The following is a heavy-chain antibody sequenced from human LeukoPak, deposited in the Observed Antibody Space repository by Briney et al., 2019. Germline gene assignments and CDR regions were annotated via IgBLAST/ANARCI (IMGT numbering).Heavy chain of an antibody. V-gene: IGHV1-3*01. J-gene: IGHJ5*02. CDR3: ARSYYAPNWFDP. Sequence: EASVKVSCKAPGYTFTSYAMHWVRQAPGQRLEWMGWINAGNGNTKYSQKFQGRVTITRDTSASTAYMELSSLRSEDTAVYYCARSYYAPNWFDPWGQGTLVTVSS. CDR2: INAGNGNT. CDR1: GYTFTSYA. D-gene: IGHD2/OR15-2a*01.